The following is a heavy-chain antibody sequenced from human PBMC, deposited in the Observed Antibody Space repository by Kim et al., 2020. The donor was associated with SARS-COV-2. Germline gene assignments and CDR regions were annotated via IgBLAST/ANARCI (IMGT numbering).Heavy chain of an antibody. CDR2: ISGSGGST. D-gene: IGHD2-2*01. Sequence: GGSLRLSCAASGFTFSSYAMSWVRQAPGKRLEWVSAISGSGGSTYYADSVKGRFTISRDNSKNTLYLQMNSLRAEDTAVYYCAKDRARCTITSCFPYYYGMDVWGQGTTVTVSS. J-gene: IGHJ6*02. V-gene: IGHV3-23*01. CDR1: GFTFSSYA. CDR3: AKDRARCTITSCFPYYYGMDV.